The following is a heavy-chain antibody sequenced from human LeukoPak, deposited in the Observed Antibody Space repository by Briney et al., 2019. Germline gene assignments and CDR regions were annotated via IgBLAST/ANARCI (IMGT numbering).Heavy chain of an antibody. D-gene: IGHD3-10*01. V-gene: IGHV1-18*04. J-gene: IGHJ4*02. CDR2: ININNGDT. CDR3: ARDRDHSGSQSY. CDR1: GYTFTNYG. Sequence: ASVKVSCKASGYTFTNYGIGWVRQAPGQGLEWMAWININNGDTNFAQRVQDRVTVTTDTSTSTAYMELRSLRSDDTAVYYCARDRDHSGSQSYWGQGTLVTVSS.